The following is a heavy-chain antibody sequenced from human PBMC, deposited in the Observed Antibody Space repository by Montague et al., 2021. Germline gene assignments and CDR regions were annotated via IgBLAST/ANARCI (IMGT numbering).Heavy chain of an antibody. D-gene: IGHD2-15*01. Sequence: SETLSLTCTVSGGSISSDSYWWAWIRQPPGKGLEYVGTTFNTGSSYYSPSLKSRVTISVGTSKNQFSLRLSAVTAADTAVYYCARSLYGIGGSCYLGFDPWGQGTLVTVFS. CDR2: TFNTGSS. CDR1: GGSISSDSYW. V-gene: IGHV4-39*01. CDR3: ARSLYGIGGSCYLGFDP. J-gene: IGHJ5*02.